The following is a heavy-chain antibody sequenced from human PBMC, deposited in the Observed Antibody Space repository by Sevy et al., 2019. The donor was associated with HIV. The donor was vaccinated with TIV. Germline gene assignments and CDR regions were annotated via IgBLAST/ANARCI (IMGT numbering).Heavy chain of an antibody. CDR3: ARARTEVXPXXXGDSLXXXYXXX. Sequence: GGSLRLSCAAXXXXFSSXXMXWVRQAPGKGLEWVSYISSSSSTIYYADSVKGRFTISRDNAKNSLYLQMNSLRDEDTAVXXCARARTEVXPXXXGDSLXXXYXXXXXRGTLVTVSS. J-gene: IGHJ2*01. CDR1: XXXFSSXX. V-gene: IGHV3-48*02. CDR2: ISSSSSTI.